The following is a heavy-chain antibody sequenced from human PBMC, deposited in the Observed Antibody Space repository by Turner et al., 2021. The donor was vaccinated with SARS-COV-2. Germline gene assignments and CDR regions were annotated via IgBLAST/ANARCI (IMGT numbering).Heavy chain of an antibody. CDR2: MNPNSCTT. CDR3: ARGGYCSSTSCSPYWYFDL. CDR1: GYTFTSYD. J-gene: IGHJ2*01. Sequence: QVQLVQSGAEVKKPGASVKVSCKTSGYTFTSYDINWVRQATGRGLEWMGWMNPNSCTTGYAQKFQGRVTITRNTSISTAYMELRSLRSEDTPVYYCARGGYCSSTSCSPYWYFDLWGRGTLVTVSS. D-gene: IGHD2-2*01. V-gene: IGHV1-8*03.